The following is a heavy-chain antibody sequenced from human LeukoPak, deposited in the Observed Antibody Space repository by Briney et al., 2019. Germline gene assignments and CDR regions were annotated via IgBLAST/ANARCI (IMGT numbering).Heavy chain of an antibody. CDR1: GFTFSDYY. V-gene: IGHV3-11*03. Sequence: GGSLRLSCAASGFTFSDYYMSWIRQAPGKGLEWVSYISSSSSYTNYADSVKGRFTISRDNAKNSLYLQMNSLRAEDTAVYYCVRFRVVKGGGMDVWGQGTTVTVSS. D-gene: IGHD4-23*01. CDR3: VRFRVVKGGGMDV. CDR2: ISSSSSYT. J-gene: IGHJ6*02.